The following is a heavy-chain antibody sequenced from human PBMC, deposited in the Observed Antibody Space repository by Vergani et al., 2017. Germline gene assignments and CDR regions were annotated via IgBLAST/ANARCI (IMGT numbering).Heavy chain of an antibody. CDR3: AKDLGTSSGGFCSDP. CDR2: IRWNSNSI. CDR1: GFTSAGYA. J-gene: IGHJ5*02. D-gene: IGHD3-10*01. Sequence: EVQLEESGGGLILPGRSLRLSCVASGFTSAGYAMHWVRQAPGKGLEWVSGIRWNSNSIGYADSVKGRFTISRDNAKNSLYLQMNSLRAEDTALYYCAKDLGTSSGGFCSDPGGQGTLVTFAS. V-gene: IGHV3-9*02.